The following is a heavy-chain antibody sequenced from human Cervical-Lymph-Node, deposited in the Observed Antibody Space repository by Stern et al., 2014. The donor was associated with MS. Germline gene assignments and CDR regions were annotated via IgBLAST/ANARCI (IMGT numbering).Heavy chain of an antibody. V-gene: IGHV3-33*01. D-gene: IGHD6-13*01. CDR3: ASAYSSSHYYFDY. CDR2: IWYDGSNP. J-gene: IGHJ4*02. Sequence: VKLVESGGGVVQPGRSLRLSCAASGFSFSRYAMHWVRQAPGKGLEWVALIWYDGSNPYYADSVKGRFTISRDNFKNTLYLQMNSLRAEDTAVYYCASAYSSSHYYFDYWGQGTLVTVSS. CDR1: GFSFSRYA.